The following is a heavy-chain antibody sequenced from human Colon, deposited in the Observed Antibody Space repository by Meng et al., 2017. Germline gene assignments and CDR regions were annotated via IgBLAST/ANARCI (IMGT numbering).Heavy chain of an antibody. CDR1: GDSGSRNSAA. CDR2: TYYRSKYYN. V-gene: IGHV6-1*01. CDR3: ARDWGDVRGGFDF. D-gene: IGHD3-10*02. J-gene: IGHJ4*02. Sequence: VQLQQSGPGLVKPLQTHSLTCAISGDSGSRNSAAWNWIRPSPSRGLEWLGRTYYRSKYYNDYALSVKSRITINPDTSKNQFSLQLNSVTPEDTAIYYCARDWGDVRGGFDFWGQGTLVTVSS.